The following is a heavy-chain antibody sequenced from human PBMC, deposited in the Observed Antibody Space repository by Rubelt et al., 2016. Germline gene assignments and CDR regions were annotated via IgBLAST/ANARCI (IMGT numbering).Heavy chain of an antibody. CDR2: ISGSGGST. Sequence: VQLVESGGGVVQPGRSLRLSCAASGFTFSSNYMNWVRQAPGKGLEWVSAISGSGGSTYYADSVKGRFTISRDNSKNTLYLQMSSLRAEDTAVYYCARGHAHDYWGQGTLVTVSS. J-gene: IGHJ4*02. D-gene: IGHD2-2*01. CDR1: GFTFSSNY. V-gene: IGHV3-23*04. CDR3: ARGHAHDY.